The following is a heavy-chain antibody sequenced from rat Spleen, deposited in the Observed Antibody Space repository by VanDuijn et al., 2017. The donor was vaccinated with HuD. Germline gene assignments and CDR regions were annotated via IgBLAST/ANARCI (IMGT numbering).Heavy chain of an antibody. CDR3: CGPFDY. CDR2: ITNNGGRT. V-gene: IGHV5-25*01. Sequence: EVQLVEYGGGLVQPGRSMKLSCAASGFTFSNYYMAWVRQAPTKGLEWVASITNNGGRTYYSDSVKGRFTISRDNAKSTLYLQMNSLRSEDTATYYCCGPFDYWGQGVMVSVSS. CDR1: GFTFSNYY. J-gene: IGHJ2*01.